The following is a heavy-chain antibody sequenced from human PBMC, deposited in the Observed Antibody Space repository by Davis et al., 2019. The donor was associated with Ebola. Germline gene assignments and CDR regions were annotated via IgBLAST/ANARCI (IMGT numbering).Heavy chain of an antibody. J-gene: IGHJ6*02. CDR3: ARGRGYYDFWSGYYTDEGMDV. CDR2: IWYDGSSK. Sequence: GGSLRLSCAASGFTFSSYGMHWVRQAPGKWLEWVAVIWYDGSSKYYADSVKGRFTISRDNSKNTLYLQMNSLRAEDTAVYYCARGRGYYDFWSGYYTDEGMDVWGQGTTVTVSS. V-gene: IGHV3-33*01. D-gene: IGHD3-3*01. CDR1: GFTFSSYG.